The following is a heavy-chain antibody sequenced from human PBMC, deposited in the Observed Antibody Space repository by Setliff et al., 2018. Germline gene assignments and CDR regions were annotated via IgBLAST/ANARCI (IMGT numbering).Heavy chain of an antibody. CDR2: ISNYNDIT. CDR3: AISTLSICSGGSCPNAFDV. CDR1: TYIFNSYG. V-gene: IGHV1-18*01. Sequence: ASVKVSCKASTYIFNSYGISWVRQAPGHGLEWMGWISNYNDITNYAQRFQGRVTMTTDTSTSAAYMELRTLRSDDTAVYYCAISTLSICSGGSCPNAFDVWGQGTMVT. D-gene: IGHD2-15*01. J-gene: IGHJ3*01.